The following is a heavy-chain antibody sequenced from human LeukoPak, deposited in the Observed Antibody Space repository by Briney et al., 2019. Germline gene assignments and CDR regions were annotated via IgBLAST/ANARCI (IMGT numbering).Heavy chain of an antibody. Sequence: PGGSLRLSCAASGFTFSSYWMSWVRQAPGKGLEWVANIKQDGSEKYYVDSVKGRFTISRDNAKNSLYLHMNSLRAEDTAVYYCARDPSYSSSWHEFDYWGQGTLVTVSS. V-gene: IGHV3-7*01. J-gene: IGHJ4*02. CDR3: ARDPSYSSSWHEFDY. CDR1: GFTFSSYW. CDR2: IKQDGSEK. D-gene: IGHD6-13*01.